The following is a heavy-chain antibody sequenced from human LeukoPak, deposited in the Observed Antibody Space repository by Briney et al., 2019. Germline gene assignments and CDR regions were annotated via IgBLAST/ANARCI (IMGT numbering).Heavy chain of an antibody. J-gene: IGHJ4*02. CDR3: ARPFPSPVVPPAAVDY. D-gene: IGHD2-2*01. CDR2: IYPGDSDT. Sequence: PGESLKISCKGSGYSFTSYWIGCVRQMPGKGLEWMGIIYPGDSDTRYSPSFQGEVTISADKSISTAYLQWSSLNASVTAIYSCARPFPSPVVPPAAVDYWGQGTLVTVSS. CDR1: GYSFTSYW. V-gene: IGHV5-51*01.